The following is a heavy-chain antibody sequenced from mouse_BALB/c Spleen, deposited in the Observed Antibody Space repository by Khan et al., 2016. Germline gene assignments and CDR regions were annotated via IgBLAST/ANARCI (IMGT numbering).Heavy chain of an antibody. Sequence: QIQLVQSGPELKKPGETVKISCKASGYTFTNYGMNWVKQAPGKGLKWMGWINTYTGEPTYADDFKGRFAFSLATSASTAYLHINNHENEDTVTYFWARSGSSHWYFDVWGAGTTVTVSS. D-gene: IGHD1-1*01. CDR3: ARSGSSHWYFDV. J-gene: IGHJ1*01. V-gene: IGHV9-3-1*01. CDR1: GYTFTNYG. CDR2: INTYTGEP.